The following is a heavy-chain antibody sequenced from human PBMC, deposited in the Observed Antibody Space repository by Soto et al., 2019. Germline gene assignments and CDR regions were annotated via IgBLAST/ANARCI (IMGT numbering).Heavy chain of an antibody. V-gene: IGHV1-2*04. CDR2: INPKSGGP. Sequence: ASVKVSCKASGYTFTGYYMHWVRQAPGQGLEWMGWINPKSGGPNYAQKFQGWVTMTRDTSISTAYMELSRLRSDDTAVYYCARGHYDFWSGYSQDYFDYWGQGTLVTVSS. CDR3: ARGHYDFWSGYSQDYFDY. D-gene: IGHD3-3*01. J-gene: IGHJ4*02. CDR1: GYTFTGYY.